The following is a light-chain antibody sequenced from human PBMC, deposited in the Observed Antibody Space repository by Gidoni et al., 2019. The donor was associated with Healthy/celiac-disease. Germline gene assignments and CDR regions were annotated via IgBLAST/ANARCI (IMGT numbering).Light chain of an antibody. CDR2: KAS. Sequence: DLQMTPSPSTLSASVGDRVTITCRASQSISIWLAWYQQKPGKAPKLLIYKASSLESGVPSRFSGSGSGKEFTLTISSLQPDDFATYYCQQYNSYSWTFGQGTKVEIK. CDR1: QSISIW. V-gene: IGKV1-5*03. J-gene: IGKJ1*01. CDR3: QQYNSYSWT.